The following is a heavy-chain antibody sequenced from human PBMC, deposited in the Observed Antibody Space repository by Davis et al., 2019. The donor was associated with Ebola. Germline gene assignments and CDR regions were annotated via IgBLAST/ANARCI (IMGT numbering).Heavy chain of an antibody. CDR3: AKESHYGDYVDY. CDR2: ISWNSGSI. V-gene: IGHV3-9*01. CDR1: GFTFDDYA. Sequence: PGGSLRLSCAASGFTFDDYAMHWVRHAPGKGLEWVSGISWNSGSIGYADSVKGRFTISRDNAKNSLYLQMNSLRAEDTALYYCAKESHYGDYVDYWGQGTLVTVSS. D-gene: IGHD4-17*01. J-gene: IGHJ4*02.